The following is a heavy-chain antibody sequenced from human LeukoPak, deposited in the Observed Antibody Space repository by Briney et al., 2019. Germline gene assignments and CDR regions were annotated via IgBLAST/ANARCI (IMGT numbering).Heavy chain of an antibody. CDR1: GGSFSGYY. D-gene: IGHD2-15*01. CDR3: ARHTTYCSGGSCYSEHAFDI. Sequence: SETLSLTCAVYGGSFSGYYWSWIRQPPGKGLEWIGEINHSGSTNYNPSLKSRVTISVDTSKNQFSLKLSSVTAADTAVYYCARHTTYCSGGSCYSEHAFDIWGQGTMVTVSS. V-gene: IGHV4-34*01. J-gene: IGHJ3*02. CDR2: INHSGST.